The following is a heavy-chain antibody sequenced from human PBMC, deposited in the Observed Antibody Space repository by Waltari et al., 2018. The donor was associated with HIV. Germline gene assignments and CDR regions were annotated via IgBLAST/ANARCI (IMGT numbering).Heavy chain of an antibody. CDR2: IYYSGST. CDR3: ARVGDGNSGYYWYFDL. V-gene: IGHV4-59*01. D-gene: IGHD3-16*01. Sequence: QVQLQESGPGLVKPSETLSLTCPVSGGSISSYYWSWIRQPPGKGLEWIGYIYYSGSTNYNPSLRIRVTISVDTSKNQFSLKLSSVTAADTAVYYCARVGDGNSGYYWYFDLWGRGTLVTVSS. J-gene: IGHJ2*01. CDR1: GGSISSYY.